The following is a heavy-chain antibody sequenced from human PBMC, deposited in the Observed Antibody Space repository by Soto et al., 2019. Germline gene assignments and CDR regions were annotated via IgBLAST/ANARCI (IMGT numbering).Heavy chain of an antibody. V-gene: IGHV1-2*04. CDR3: ARYRSVTGPGALDI. CDR2: INPYSGGT. Sequence: QVRLTQSGAEVKKPGASVKVSCKASGYTFTDYYLHWMRQAPGQGLEWMGWINPYSGGTYYAQKLQGWVTMTRDTSISTAYMELSRLRSDDTAVYYCARYRSVTGPGALDIWGQGTIVTVSS. CDR1: GYTFTDYY. D-gene: IGHD2-21*02. J-gene: IGHJ3*02.